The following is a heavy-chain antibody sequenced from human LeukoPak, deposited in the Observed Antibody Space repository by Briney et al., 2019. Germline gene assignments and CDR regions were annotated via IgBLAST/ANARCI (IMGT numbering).Heavy chain of an antibody. CDR3: ARGVGLTQGGTFDY. V-gene: IGHV4-4*09. CDR1: GGSISSYY. CDR2: IYHSGST. J-gene: IGHJ4*02. Sequence: PSETLSLTCTVSGGSISSYYWGWIRQPPGKGLEWIGSIYHSGSTHYNSSLKSRVTISVDTSKNQLSLKLSSVTAADTAVYYCARGVGLTQGGTFDYWGQGTLVTVSS. D-gene: IGHD1-1*01.